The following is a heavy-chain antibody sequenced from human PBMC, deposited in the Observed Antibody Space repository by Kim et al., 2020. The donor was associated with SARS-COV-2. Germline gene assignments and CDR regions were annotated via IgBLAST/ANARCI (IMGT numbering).Heavy chain of an antibody. CDR3: ARGRLYSSGWFWGY. V-gene: IGHV1-8*01. D-gene: IGHD6-19*01. Sequence: ASVKVSCKASGYTFTSYDINWVRQATGQGLEWMGWMNPNSGNTGYAQKFQGRVTMTRNTSISTAYMELSSLRSEDTAVYYCARGRLYSSGWFWGYWGQGTLVTVSS. CDR2: MNPNSGNT. CDR1: GYTFTSYD. J-gene: IGHJ4*02.